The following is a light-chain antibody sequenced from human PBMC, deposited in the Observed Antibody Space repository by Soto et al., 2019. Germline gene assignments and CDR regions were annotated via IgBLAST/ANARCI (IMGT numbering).Light chain of an antibody. CDR2: DNT. CDR3: QSYDSSLSGVV. CDR1: NSNIGSGYD. V-gene: IGLV1-40*01. J-gene: IGLJ2*01. Sequence: QSVLTQPPSVSGAPGQRVTISCTGSNSNIGSGYDVHWYQHLPGTAPKLLIYDNTNRPSGVPDRFSGSKSGTSASLAITGLQGDDEADYYCQSYDSSLSGVVFGGGTKLTVL.